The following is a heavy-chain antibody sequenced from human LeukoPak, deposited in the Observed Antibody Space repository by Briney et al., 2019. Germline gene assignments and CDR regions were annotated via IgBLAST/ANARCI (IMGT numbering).Heavy chain of an antibody. CDR2: INPNSGGT. D-gene: IGHD3-9*01. V-gene: IGHV1-2*02. CDR1: GYTFTGYY. Sequence: ASVKVSCKASGYTFTGYYMHWVRQAPGQGLEWMGWINPNSGGTNYAQKFQGRVTMTRDTSISTAYMELSRLRSDDTAVYYCARLTDILTGHSDYWGQGTLVTVSS. J-gene: IGHJ4*02. CDR3: ARLTDILTGHSDY.